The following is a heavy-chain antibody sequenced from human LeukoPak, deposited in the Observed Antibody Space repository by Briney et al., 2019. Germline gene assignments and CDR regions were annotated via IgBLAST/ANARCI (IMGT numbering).Heavy chain of an antibody. D-gene: IGHD3-10*01. CDR1: GFSFSSYW. J-gene: IGHJ4*02. CDR2: INSDASST. Sequence: GGSLRLSCAASGFSFSSYWMHWVRQAPGKGLVWVSRINSDASSTSYADSVKGRFTISRDNAKNTLYLQMNSLRAEDTAVYYCARFQGLGSGSNWGQGTLVTVSS. CDR3: ARFQGLGSGSN. V-gene: IGHV3-74*01.